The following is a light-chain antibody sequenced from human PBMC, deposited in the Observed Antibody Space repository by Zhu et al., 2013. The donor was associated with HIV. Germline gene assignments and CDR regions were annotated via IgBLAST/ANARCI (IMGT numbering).Light chain of an antibody. CDR3: QQRSDWPRS. CDR2: DAS. V-gene: IGKV3-11*01. Sequence: EIVLTQSPVIMSLSPGERATLSCRASQSVSIYVAWYQQKPGQSPRLLIYDASKRATGVPVRFSGSGSETDFTLTISSLEPEDFAVYYCQQRSDWPRSFGQGTRLEIK. CDR1: QSVSIY. J-gene: IGKJ5*01.